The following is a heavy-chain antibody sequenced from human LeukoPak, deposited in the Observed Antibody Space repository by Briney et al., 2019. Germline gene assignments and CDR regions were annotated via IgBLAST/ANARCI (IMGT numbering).Heavy chain of an antibody. CDR1: GFTFDDYA. CDR2: ISGDGGST. Sequence: PGGSLRLSCAASGFTFDDYAMHWVRQAPGTGLARVSLISGDGGSTYYADSVKGRFTISRDNSKNSLYMQMNSLRTEDTALYYCAKDVGGSDDAFDIWGQGTMVTVSS. J-gene: IGHJ3*02. CDR3: AKDVGGSDDAFDI. D-gene: IGHD1-26*01. V-gene: IGHV3-43*02.